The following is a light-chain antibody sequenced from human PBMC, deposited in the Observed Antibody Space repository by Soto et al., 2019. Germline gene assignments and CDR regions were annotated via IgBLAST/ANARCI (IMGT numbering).Light chain of an antibody. CDR1: SSDVGGYNY. CDR3: SSYTSSSTRV. CDR2: EVS. Sequence: QSALTQPAPVSGSSGQSITISCTGTSSDVGGYNYVSWYQQHPGKAPKLIIYEVSNRPSGVSNRFSGSKSGNTASLTISGLQAENEADYYCSSYTSSSTRVFGTGTKATVL. V-gene: IGLV2-14*01. J-gene: IGLJ1*01.